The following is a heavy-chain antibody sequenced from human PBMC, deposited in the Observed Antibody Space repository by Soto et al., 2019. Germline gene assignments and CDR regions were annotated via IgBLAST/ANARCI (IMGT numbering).Heavy chain of an antibody. CDR1: GGSISSGGYS. CDR2: IYHSGST. V-gene: IGHV4-30-2*01. CDR3: ARDASRGSCFDY. Sequence: SETLSLTCAVSGGSISSGGYSWSWIRQPPGKGLEWIGYIYHSGSTYYNPSLKSRVTISVDTSKNQFSLKLSSVTAADTAVYYCARDASRGSCFDYWGQGTLVTVSS. D-gene: IGHD2-15*01. J-gene: IGHJ4*02.